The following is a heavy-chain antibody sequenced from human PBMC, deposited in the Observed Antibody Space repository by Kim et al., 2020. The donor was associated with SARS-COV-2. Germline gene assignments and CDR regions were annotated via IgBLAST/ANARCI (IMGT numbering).Heavy chain of an antibody. D-gene: IGHD6-13*01. Sequence: LKSRVTISVNTSKNQFSLKLGSVTAADTAVYYCARGAAAFQDYYYYGMDVWGQGTTVTVSS. J-gene: IGHJ6*02. CDR3: ARGAAAFQDYYYYGMDV. V-gene: IGHV4-34*01.